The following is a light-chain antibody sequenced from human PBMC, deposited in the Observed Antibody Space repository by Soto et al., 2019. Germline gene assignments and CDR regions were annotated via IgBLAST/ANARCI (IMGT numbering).Light chain of an antibody. Sequence: EIVLTQSPATLSLSPGERATLSCRASQSVSSYLAWYQQKPGQAPRLLIYDASNMATGIPARFSGSGSGTDFTLTITSLEPEDFAVYYCQQSSNWPSTFGGGTKVDIK. CDR3: QQSSNWPST. CDR2: DAS. J-gene: IGKJ4*01. V-gene: IGKV3-11*01. CDR1: QSVSSY.